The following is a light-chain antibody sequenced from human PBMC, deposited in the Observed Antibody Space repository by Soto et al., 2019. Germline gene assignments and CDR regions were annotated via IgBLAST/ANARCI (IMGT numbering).Light chain of an antibody. V-gene: IGLV2-18*01. Sequence: QSALTQPPSVSGSPGQSVTISCTGTSSDVGSYNRVSWYQQPPGTAPKLMIYEVSNRPSGVPDGFSGSKSGNTASLTISGLHAEDEADYYCSLYTSSSTPYVVFGGGTKLTVL. J-gene: IGLJ2*01. CDR3: SLYTSSSTPYVV. CDR2: EVS. CDR1: SSDVGSYNR.